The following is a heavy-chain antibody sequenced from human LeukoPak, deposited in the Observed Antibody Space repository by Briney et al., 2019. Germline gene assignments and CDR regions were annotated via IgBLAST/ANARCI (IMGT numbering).Heavy chain of an antibody. CDR3: ARNLENWFDP. J-gene: IGHJ5*02. CDR2: MNPNSGNT. Sequence: GASVKVSCKASGYTFTSYDINWVRQATGQGLEWMGWMNPNSGNTGYAQEFQGRVTMTRNTSISTAYMELSSLRSEDTAVYYCARNLENWFDPWGQGTLVTVSS. D-gene: IGHD5-24*01. V-gene: IGHV1-8*01. CDR1: GYTFTSYD.